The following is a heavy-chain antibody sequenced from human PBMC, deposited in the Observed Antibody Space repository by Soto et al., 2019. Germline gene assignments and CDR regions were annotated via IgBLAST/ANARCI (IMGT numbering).Heavy chain of an antibody. CDR2: IIPIFGTA. J-gene: IGHJ2*01. V-gene: IGHV1-69*12. Sequence: QVQLVQSGAEVKKPGSSVTVSCKASGGTFSSYTISWVRQAPEQGLEWMGGIIPIFGTANYAQKFQGSVKLTADESTSTAYMELSSLRSEDTAVYYCARGNHRWLQLWYCDLWGSGTLVTVSS. CDR3: ARGNHRWLQLWYCDL. CDR1: GGTFSSYT. D-gene: IGHD5-12*01.